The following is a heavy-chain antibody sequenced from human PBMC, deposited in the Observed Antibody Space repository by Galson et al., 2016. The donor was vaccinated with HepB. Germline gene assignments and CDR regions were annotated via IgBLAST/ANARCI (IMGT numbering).Heavy chain of an antibody. V-gene: IGHV3-7*01. D-gene: IGHD2-21*01. CDR3: VRGWCGGHCYGLGD. Sequence: SLRLSCADSGFTFSNYWMSWVRQAPGKGLEWVANIKGDGSEKNYVDSVRGRFTISRDNAKNSLYLQMNSLRAEDTAVYHCVRGWCGGHCYGLGDWGQGTTVSVSS. CDR2: IKGDGSEK. CDR1: GFTFSNYW. J-gene: IGHJ6*02.